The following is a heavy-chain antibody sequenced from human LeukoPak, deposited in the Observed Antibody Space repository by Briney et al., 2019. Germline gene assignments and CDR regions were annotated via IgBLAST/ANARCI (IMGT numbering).Heavy chain of an antibody. J-gene: IGHJ5*02. CDR2: INPNSGGT. V-gene: IGHV1-2*02. Sequence: GASVKVSCKASRYTFTGYYMHWVRQAPGQGLEWMGWINPNSGGTNYAQKFQGRVTMTRDTSISTAYMELSRLRSDDTAVYYCATTDIVVVVAATRTRNNWFDPWGQGTLVTVSS. CDR3: ATTDIVVVVAATRTRNNWFDP. CDR1: RYTFTGYY. D-gene: IGHD2-15*01.